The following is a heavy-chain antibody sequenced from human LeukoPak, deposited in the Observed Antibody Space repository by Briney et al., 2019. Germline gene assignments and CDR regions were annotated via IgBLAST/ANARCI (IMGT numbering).Heavy chain of an antibody. Sequence: ASVKVSCKVSGYTLTELSMHWVRQAPGKGLEWMGGFDPEDGETIYAQKFQGRVTMTEDTSTDTAYMELSSLRSEDTAVYYCATARMVRGEDGMDAWGKGTTVTVSS. CDR1: GYTLTELS. CDR2: FDPEDGET. V-gene: IGHV1-24*01. CDR3: ATARMVRGEDGMDA. J-gene: IGHJ6*04. D-gene: IGHD3-10*01.